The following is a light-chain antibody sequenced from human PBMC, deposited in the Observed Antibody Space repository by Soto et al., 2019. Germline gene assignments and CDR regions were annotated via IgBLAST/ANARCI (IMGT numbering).Light chain of an antibody. CDR1: NIGSKS. J-gene: IGLJ1*01. CDR3: QSWDSDAALV. V-gene: IGLV3-21*02. CDR2: DDS. Sequence: SYELTQPPSVSVAPGQTARITCGGNNIGSKSVHWYQQKPGQAPVLVVYDDSDRPSGIPERFSGSNSGNTATLTISGTQTVDEADYYCQSWDSDAALVFGTGTKVTVL.